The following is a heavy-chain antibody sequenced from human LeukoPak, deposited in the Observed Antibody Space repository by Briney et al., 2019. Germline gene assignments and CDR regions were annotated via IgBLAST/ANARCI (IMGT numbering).Heavy chain of an antibody. CDR1: GGSISSYY. CDR2: IYYSWST. J-gene: IGHJ4*02. CDR3: ARVSYSSGWYDDYFDY. V-gene: IGHV4-59*01. D-gene: IGHD6-19*01. Sequence: SETLSLTCTVSGGSISSYYWSWIRQPPGKGLEWVGYIYYSWSTNYNPSLKSRVTISVDTSKNQFSLTLSSVTAADTAVYYCARVSYSSGWYDDYFDYWGQGTLVTVSS.